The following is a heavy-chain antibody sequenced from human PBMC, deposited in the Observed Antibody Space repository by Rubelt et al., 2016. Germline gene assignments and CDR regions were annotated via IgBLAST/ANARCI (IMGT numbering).Heavy chain of an antibody. D-gene: IGHD4/OR15-4a*01. CDR1: GFTFSAYS. CDR3: ARDQGLYSANNFDY. J-gene: IGHJ4*02. Sequence: EVQLVESGGGLVQPGGSLRLSCAASGFTFSAYSMNWVRQAPGKGLEWVSYISSSSSSIYYAVSVKCRFTISRDNAKNSLYLQMNSLRDEDTAVYYCARDQGLYSANNFDYWGQGTLVTVSS. V-gene: IGHV3-48*02. CDR2: ISSSSSSI.